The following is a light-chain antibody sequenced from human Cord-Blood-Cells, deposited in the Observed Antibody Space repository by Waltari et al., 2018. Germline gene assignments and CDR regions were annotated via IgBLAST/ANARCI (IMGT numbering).Light chain of an antibody. CDR1: SSDVGGYNN. J-gene: IGLJ1*01. Sequence: QSALTQPRSVSGSPGQSVTISCTGTSSDVGGYNNVSWYQQHPAKAPKLMIYDVSKRPSGVPDRFSGSKSGNTASLTISGLQAEDEADYYCCSYAGSYTYVFGTGTKVTVL. CDR3: CSYAGSYTYV. V-gene: IGLV2-11*01. CDR2: DVS.